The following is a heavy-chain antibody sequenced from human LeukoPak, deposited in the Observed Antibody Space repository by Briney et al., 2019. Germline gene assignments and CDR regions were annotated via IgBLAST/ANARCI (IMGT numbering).Heavy chain of an antibody. V-gene: IGHV3-7*01. D-gene: IGHD7-27*01. J-gene: IGHJ4*02. CDR2: MNEDGSGT. CDR1: GFSIRSSW. Sequence: PGGPLRLSCAVSGFSIRSSWMSWVRQTPGKGLEWVADMNEDGSGTYYVDSVKGRFTVSRGNAKNSLYLQMSSLRAEDTAVYYCARDPAWGAIDYWGQGTLVTVSS. CDR3: ARDPAWGAIDY.